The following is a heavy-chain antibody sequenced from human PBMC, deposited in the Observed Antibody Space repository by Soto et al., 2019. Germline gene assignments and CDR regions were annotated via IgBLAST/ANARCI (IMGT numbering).Heavy chain of an antibody. CDR3: AHSGSSSWYRFVNL. V-gene: IGHV2-5*02. CDR2: IYWDDDK. CDR1: GFSLSTSGVG. Sequence: QITLKESGPTLVKPTQTLTLTCTFSGFSLSTSGVGVGWIRQPPGKALEWLALIYWDDDKRYSPSLKSRLTITKDTSKIQVVLTMTNMDPVDTATFYCAHSGSSSWYRFVNLWGQGTMVTVSS. D-gene: IGHD6-13*01. J-gene: IGHJ3*01.